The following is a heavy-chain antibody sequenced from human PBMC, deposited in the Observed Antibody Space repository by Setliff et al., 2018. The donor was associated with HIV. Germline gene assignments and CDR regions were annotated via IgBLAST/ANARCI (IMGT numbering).Heavy chain of an antibody. CDR1: GGSISSGGYY. J-gene: IGHJ6*03. CDR3: ARGLGGSRVYYYYYYYMDV. V-gene: IGHV4-31*03. Sequence: PSETLSLTCTVSGGSISSGGYYWSWIRQHPGKGLEWIGYIYYSGSTYYNPSLKSRVTISVDTSKNQFSLKLSSVTAADTAVYYYARGLGGSRVYYYYYYYMDVWGKGTTVTVSS. CDR2: IYYSGST. D-gene: IGHD3-16*01.